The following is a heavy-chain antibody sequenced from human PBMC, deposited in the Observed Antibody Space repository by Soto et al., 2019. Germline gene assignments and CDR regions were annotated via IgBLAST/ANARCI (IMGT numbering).Heavy chain of an antibody. V-gene: IGHV4-4*07. D-gene: IGHD2-2*01. CDR1: GGSISSYY. CDR3: ARACSSSSCYDAFDY. Sequence: SETLSLTCTVSGGSISSYYWSWIRQPAGKGLEWIGRIYNSGSTNYNPSLKSRVTMSVDTSKNQFSLKLSSVTAADTAVYYCARACSSSSCYDAFDYWVQGTMVTVSS. J-gene: IGHJ4*02. CDR2: IYNSGST.